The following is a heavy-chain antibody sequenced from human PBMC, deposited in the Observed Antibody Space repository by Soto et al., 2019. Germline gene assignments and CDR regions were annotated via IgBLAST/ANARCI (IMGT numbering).Heavy chain of an antibody. J-gene: IGHJ4*02. V-gene: IGHV3-30*18. CDR1: GFTFSSYG. Sequence: GGSLRLSCAASGFTFSSYGMHWVRQAPGKGLEWVAVISYDGSNKYYADSVKGRFTISRDNSKNTLYLQMNSLRAEDAAVYYCAKASAADTGQGYFDYWGQGTLVTVSS. CDR2: ISYDGSNK. D-gene: IGHD6-13*01. CDR3: AKASAADTGQGYFDY.